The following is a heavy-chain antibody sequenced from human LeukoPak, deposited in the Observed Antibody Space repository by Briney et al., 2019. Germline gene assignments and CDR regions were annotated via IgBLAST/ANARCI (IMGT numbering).Heavy chain of an antibody. CDR1: GYTFTSYA. CDR2: INTNTGNP. D-gene: IGHD4-17*01. CDR3: ARGSPTDYPPIQYGDYVVNY. J-gene: IGHJ4*02. Sequence: ASVKVSCKASGYTFTSYAMNWVRQAPGQGLEWMGWINTNTGNPTYAQGFTGRFVFSLDTSVSTAYLQICSLKAEDTAVYYCARGSPTDYPPIQYGDYVVNYWGQGTLVTVSS. V-gene: IGHV7-4-1*01.